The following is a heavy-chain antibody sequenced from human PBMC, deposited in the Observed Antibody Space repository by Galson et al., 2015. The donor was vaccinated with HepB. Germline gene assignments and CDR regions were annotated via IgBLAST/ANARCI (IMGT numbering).Heavy chain of an antibody. CDR1: GFTVSSNY. D-gene: IGHD3-9*01. CDR3: AGYDILRVYYGMDV. Sequence: SLRLSCAASGFTVSSNYMRWVRQAPGKGLEWVSVIYSGGSTYYADSVKGRFTISRDNSKNTLYLQMNSLRAEDTAVYYCAGYDILRVYYGMDVWGQGTTVTVSS. J-gene: IGHJ6*02. V-gene: IGHV3-53*01. CDR2: IYSGGST.